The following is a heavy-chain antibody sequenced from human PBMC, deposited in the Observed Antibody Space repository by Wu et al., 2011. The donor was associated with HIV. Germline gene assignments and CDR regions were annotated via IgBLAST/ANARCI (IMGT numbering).Heavy chain of an antibody. V-gene: IGHV1-69*01. CDR3: ARDRAVVPAQSITKNYYYYYYMDV. D-gene: IGHD2-2*01. J-gene: IGHJ6*03. CDR2: IIPLSGTA. Sequence: QVQLVQSGAEVKKPGSSVKVSCKASGGTFSRYAISWVRQAPGHGLEWMGEIIPLSGTAKYAQKFRGRVTITTDDSTSTGYMELRSLRSDDTAVYYCARDRAVVPAQSITKNYYYYYYMDVWGKGTTVTVSS. CDR1: GGTFSRYA.